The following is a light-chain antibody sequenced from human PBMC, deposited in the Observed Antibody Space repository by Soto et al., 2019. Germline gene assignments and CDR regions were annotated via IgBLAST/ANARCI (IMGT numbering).Light chain of an antibody. CDR2: DAS. J-gene: IGKJ2*01. Sequence: DIQMTQSPSSLSASVGDRVTITCRASQTISTYLNWYQQKPGKDPRRLNYDASSLLSGVPSRFSGSGSGTDFTLTIASLQPEDFSTYYCQQSDSTPYTFGQGTKVEI. CDR1: QTISTY. CDR3: QQSDSTPYT. V-gene: IGKV1-39*01.